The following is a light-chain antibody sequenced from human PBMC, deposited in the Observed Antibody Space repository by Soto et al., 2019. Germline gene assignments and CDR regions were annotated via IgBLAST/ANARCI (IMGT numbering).Light chain of an antibody. CDR3: QQYGGSPPLT. Sequence: VLTQSPGTLSLSPGERATLSCRASQSVTSSYLAWYQQKPGQAPRLLIYGASSRATGIPDRFSGSGSGTDFTLTISRLEPEDFAVYYCQQYGGSPPLTFGGGNTVEIK. CDR2: GAS. V-gene: IGKV3-20*01. J-gene: IGKJ4*01. CDR1: QSVTSSY.